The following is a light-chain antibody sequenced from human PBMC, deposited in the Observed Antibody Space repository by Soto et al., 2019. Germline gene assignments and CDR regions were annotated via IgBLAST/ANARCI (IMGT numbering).Light chain of an antibody. CDR2: AAS. V-gene: IGKV1-39*01. J-gene: IGKJ2*01. CDR3: QQSLTIPYT. CDR1: QSVSTH. Sequence: DIQMTQSPASLSASVRDRATITCRASQSVSTHLNWYQQKTANAPTLLIYAASTLQTGVPSRFSGSGSGTDFTLTISSLQPEDFATYYCQQSLTIPYTFGQGTKLEIK.